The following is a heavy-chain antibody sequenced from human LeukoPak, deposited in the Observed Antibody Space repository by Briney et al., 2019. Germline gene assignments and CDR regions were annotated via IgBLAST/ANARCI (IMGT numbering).Heavy chain of an antibody. CDR1: GYSFASYD. D-gene: IGHD1-14*01. J-gene: IGHJ6*02. CDR2: VNPNSGNS. V-gene: IGHV1-8*01. Sequence: ASVRVSCKASGYSFASYDVNWVRQATGQALEWMGWVNPNSGNSGYARKFQGRVTMTRNTSINTAYMELTSLTSEDTAIYYCARLTRYYYGMDVWGQGTPVTVSS. CDR3: ARLTRYYYGMDV.